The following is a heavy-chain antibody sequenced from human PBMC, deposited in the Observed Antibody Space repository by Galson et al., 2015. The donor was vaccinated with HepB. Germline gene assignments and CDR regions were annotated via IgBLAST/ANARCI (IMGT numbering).Heavy chain of an antibody. CDR2: IYNSGTT. CDR1: GGSISSNSYY. D-gene: IGHD3-16*01. Sequence: ETLSLTCTVSGGSISSNSYYWGWIRQPPGKGLDWIGSIYNSGTTYYNPSPKSRVTISVDTSKNQFSLRLNSVTAADTAVYYCARPIQYKNLWGTSRLPGVDPLDIWGHRTLLTVSS. CDR3: ARPIQYKNLWGTSRLPGVDPLDI. J-gene: IGHJ3*02. V-gene: IGHV4-39*01.